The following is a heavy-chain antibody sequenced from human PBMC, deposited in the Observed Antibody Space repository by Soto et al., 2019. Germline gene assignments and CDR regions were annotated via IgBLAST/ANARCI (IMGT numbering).Heavy chain of an antibody. J-gene: IGHJ5*02. CDR1: GGSSSSYY. Sequence: PSETLSLTCPVSGGSSSSYYWNWIRQPPGKGLEWIGYIYYSGNTNYNPSLKSRVTISVDTSKNHFSLKLNSVTAADTAVYYCARRTVICSSTRCHNWFDPWGQGTLVTVSS. V-gene: IGHV4-59*08. CDR2: IYYSGNT. D-gene: IGHD2-2*01. CDR3: ARRTVICSSTRCHNWFDP.